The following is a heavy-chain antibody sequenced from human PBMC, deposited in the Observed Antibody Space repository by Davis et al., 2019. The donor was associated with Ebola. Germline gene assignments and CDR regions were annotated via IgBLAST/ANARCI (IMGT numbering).Heavy chain of an antibody. D-gene: IGHD3-10*01. Sequence: PGGSLRLSCAASGFTFSSYAMSWVRQAPGKGLEWVSAISSSGGSTYYADSVKGRFTISRDNSKNTLYLQMNSLRAEETAVYYCARDNVGSGRGVGWFDHWGQGTLVTVSS. CDR1: GFTFSSYA. V-gene: IGHV3-23*01. J-gene: IGHJ5*02. CDR3: ARDNVGSGRGVGWFDH. CDR2: ISSSGGST.